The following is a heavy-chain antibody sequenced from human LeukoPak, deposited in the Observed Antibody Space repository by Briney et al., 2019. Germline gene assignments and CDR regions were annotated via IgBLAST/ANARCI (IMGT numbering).Heavy chain of an antibody. CDR2: MSSGGQTI. CDR3: ARQDTITGGYYFDY. J-gene: IGHJ4*02. V-gene: IGHV3-11*04. D-gene: IGHD5-24*01. Sequence: PGGSLRLSCTASEFTFRDYYMTWIRQAPGKGLEWVSYMSSGGQTIYYADSVKGRFTISRDNAKNSLYLQMNSLRAEDTAVYYCARQDTITGGYYFDYWGQGTLVTVSS. CDR1: EFTFRDYY.